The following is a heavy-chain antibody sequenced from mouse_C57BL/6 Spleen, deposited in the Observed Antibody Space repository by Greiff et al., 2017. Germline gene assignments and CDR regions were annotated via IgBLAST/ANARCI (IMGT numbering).Heavy chain of an antibody. CDR3: SYGNSSFDY. CDR1: GYTFTSYW. J-gene: IGHJ2*01. CDR2: IDTSDSYT. Sequence: VQLQQPGAELVMPGASVKLSCKASGYTFTSYWMHWVKQRPGQGLEWIGEIDTSDSYTNYNQTFKGKSTLTVDNSSSTAYMQLSSLTSEDSAVYYCSYGNSSFDYWGQGTTLTVSS. D-gene: IGHD2-1*01. V-gene: IGHV1-69*01.